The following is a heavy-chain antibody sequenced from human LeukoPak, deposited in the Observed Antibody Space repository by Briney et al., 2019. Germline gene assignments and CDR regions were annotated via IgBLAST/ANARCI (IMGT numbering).Heavy chain of an antibody. D-gene: IGHD3-16*01. Sequence: GGSLRLSCAASGFIVSSSYMGWVRQAPGKGLEWVSYIYSDGRTFYADSVKGRFTTSRDSSKNTLDFKMNSLRAEDTAVYYCARAFDHHFDYWGQGTLVTVSS. CDR3: ARAFDHHFDY. J-gene: IGHJ4*02. V-gene: IGHV3-53*01. CDR2: IYSDGRT. CDR1: GFIVSSSY.